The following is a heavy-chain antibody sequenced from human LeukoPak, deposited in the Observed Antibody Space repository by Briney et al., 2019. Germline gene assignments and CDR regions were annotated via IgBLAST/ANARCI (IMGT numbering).Heavy chain of an antibody. D-gene: IGHD6-19*01. J-gene: IGHJ4*02. V-gene: IGHV3-15*05. CDR2: IKSQKDGGTT. Sequence: GGSLRLSCAASGFNFRDSWMSWVRQVPGKGLEWVGHIKSQKDGGTTNYAAPVEGRFSISRDDSKNTVFLQMNNVKTEDTAVYYCTTPGIAVAGTRGSANYWGQGTLVTVSS. CDR1: GFNFRDSW. CDR3: TTPGIAVAGTRGSANY.